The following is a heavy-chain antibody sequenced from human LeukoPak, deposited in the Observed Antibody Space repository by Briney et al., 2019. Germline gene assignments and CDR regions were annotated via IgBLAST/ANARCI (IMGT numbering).Heavy chain of an antibody. J-gene: IGHJ4*02. CDR1: GYTFTSNV. D-gene: IGHD1-1*01. CDR2: INADNGDT. V-gene: IGHV1-3*01. CDR3: ARDRGGTGDFDY. Sequence: ASVKVSCKAPGYTFTSNVIHWVRRAPGQRLEWMGWINADNGDTKYSQKFQGRVTIARDTSASTAYMELSSLRFEDTAVYYCARDRGGTGDFDYWGQGTLVTVSS.